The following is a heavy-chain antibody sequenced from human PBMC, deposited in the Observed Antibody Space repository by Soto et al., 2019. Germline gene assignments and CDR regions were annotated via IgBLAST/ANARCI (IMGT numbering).Heavy chain of an antibody. CDR2: IYYSGNT. CDR1: GGSISSGGYY. Sequence: PSETLSLTCTVSGGSISSGGYYWSWIRQHPGKGLEWIGCIYYSGNTNYNPSLKRRVTISVDTSKNQFSLKLSSVTAADTAVYYCATSVGATGADYWGQGTLVTVSS. V-gene: IGHV4-61*08. J-gene: IGHJ4*02. CDR3: ATSVGATGADY. D-gene: IGHD1-26*01.